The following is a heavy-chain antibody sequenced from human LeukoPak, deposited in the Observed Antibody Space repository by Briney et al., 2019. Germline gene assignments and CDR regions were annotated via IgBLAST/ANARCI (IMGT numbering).Heavy chain of an antibody. D-gene: IGHD6-13*01. V-gene: IGHV3-23*01. Sequence: GGTLRHSCAASGFTFSSYGMSWVRQAPGKGLEWVSAISGSGGSTYYADSVKGRFTISRDNSKNTLYLQMNSLRAEDTAVYYCARGSSWYDYWGQGTLVTVSS. CDR1: GFTFSSYG. CDR3: ARGSSWYDY. CDR2: ISGSGGST. J-gene: IGHJ4*02.